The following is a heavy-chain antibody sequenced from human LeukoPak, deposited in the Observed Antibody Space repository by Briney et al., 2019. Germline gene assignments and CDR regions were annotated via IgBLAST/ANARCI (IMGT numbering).Heavy chain of an antibody. J-gene: IGHJ4*02. V-gene: IGHV3-23*01. CDR3: ARDYYDSSGYSLDY. CDR2: ISGSGGST. CDR1: GFTFSSYA. Sequence: PGGSLRLSCAASGFTFSSYAMSWVRQAPGKGLEWVSAISGSGGSTYYADSVKGRFTISRDNAKNSLYLQMNSLRAEDTAVYYCARDYYDSSGYSLDYWGQGTLVTVSS. D-gene: IGHD3-22*01.